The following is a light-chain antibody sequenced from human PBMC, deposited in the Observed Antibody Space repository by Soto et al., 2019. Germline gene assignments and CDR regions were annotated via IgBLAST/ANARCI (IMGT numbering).Light chain of an antibody. CDR2: DTN. V-gene: IGLV7-46*01. Sequence: QAVVTQEPSVTVSPGGTVTLTCGSSTGAFTSGNFPYWFQHQPGQAPRTLMYDTNDNPSWTPARFSGSLLGGKAALTHSGAVSEDGAGYYSLLSCTGVGGVFGGGTKLTVL. CDR1: TGAFTSGNF. CDR3: LLSCTGVGGV. J-gene: IGLJ2*01.